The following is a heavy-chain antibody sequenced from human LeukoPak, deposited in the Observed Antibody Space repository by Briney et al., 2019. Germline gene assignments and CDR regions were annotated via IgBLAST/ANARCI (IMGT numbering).Heavy chain of an antibody. CDR1: GFTFSSYA. D-gene: IGHD3-3*01. Sequence: GGSLRLSCAASGFTFSSYAMSWVRQAPGKGLEWVSTISGSGGSTYYADSVKGRFTISRDNSKNTLYLQMNSLRAEDTAVYYCAKDQVYDFWSGYSDVFDIWGQGTMVTVSS. J-gene: IGHJ3*02. CDR2: ISGSGGST. V-gene: IGHV3-23*01. CDR3: AKDQVYDFWSGYSDVFDI.